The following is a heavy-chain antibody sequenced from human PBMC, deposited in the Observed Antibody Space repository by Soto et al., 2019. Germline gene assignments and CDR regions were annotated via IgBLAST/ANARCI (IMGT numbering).Heavy chain of an antibody. J-gene: IGHJ4*02. CDR3: ARRSSGWYFDY. V-gene: IGHV3-23*01. CDR1: GFTFSSYA. CDR2: ISGSGGST. D-gene: IGHD6-19*01. Sequence: EVQLLESGGGLVQPGGSLRLSCAASGFTFSSYAMNWVRQAPGKGLEWVSVISGSGGSTYYADSVKGRFTISRDNSKNTLYLQMSSLRAEHTAVYYCARRSSGWYFDYWGQGTLVTVSS.